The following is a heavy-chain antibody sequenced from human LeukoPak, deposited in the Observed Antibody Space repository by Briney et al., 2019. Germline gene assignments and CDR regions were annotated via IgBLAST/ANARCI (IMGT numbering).Heavy chain of an antibody. CDR1: GFTFTTYS. D-gene: IGHD3-10*01. CDR2: IYSGGST. CDR3: ARRPYGSGSDYFDY. V-gene: IGHV3-66*01. Sequence: GGSLRLSCEASGFTFTTYSMTWVRQAPGKGLEWVSVIYSGGSTYYTDSVKGRFTISRDNSKNTLYLQMNSLRVEDTAVYYCARRPYGSGSDYFDYWGQGTQVTVSS. J-gene: IGHJ4*02.